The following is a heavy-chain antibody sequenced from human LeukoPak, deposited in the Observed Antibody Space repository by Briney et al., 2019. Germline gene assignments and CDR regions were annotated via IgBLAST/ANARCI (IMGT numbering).Heavy chain of an antibody. J-gene: IGHJ4*02. CDR3: TTDRGGLLWFGELVDY. V-gene: IGHV3-15*01. Sequence: GWSLRLSCPGCGFTFRKAWLSWVRQAPGKGLEWVGLIKSKTDCWTTECAAPVKGRITISREHSKNTLYPKKKRLKTEDTAVYYCTTDRGGLLWFGELVDYWGQGTLVTVSS. D-gene: IGHD3-10*01. CDR1: GFTFRKAW. CDR2: IKSKTDCWTT.